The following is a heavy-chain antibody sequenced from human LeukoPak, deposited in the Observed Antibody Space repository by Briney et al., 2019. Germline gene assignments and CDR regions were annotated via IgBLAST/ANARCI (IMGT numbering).Heavy chain of an antibody. CDR3: ARVVAGTGDY. Sequence: GGSLRLSCGASGFTFSSYSMNWVRQAPGKGLEWVSSISSSSSYIYYADSVKGRFTISRDNAKNSLYLQMNSLRAEDTAVYYCARVVAGTGDYWGQGTLVTVSS. CDR1: GFTFSSYS. V-gene: IGHV3-21*01. D-gene: IGHD6-19*01. CDR2: ISSSSSYI. J-gene: IGHJ4*02.